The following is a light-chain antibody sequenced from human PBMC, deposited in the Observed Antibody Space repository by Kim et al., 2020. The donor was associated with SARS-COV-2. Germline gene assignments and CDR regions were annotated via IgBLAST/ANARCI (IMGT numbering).Light chain of an antibody. Sequence: RQPATLTCTGNSNNVGHQGAVWLQQHQGHPPKLLSYRNNNRPSGISDRLSASRSENTASLTITGLQPEDEADYYCSAWDSGLSAWVFGGGTQLTVL. J-gene: IGLJ3*02. CDR2: RNN. CDR1: SNNVGHQG. V-gene: IGLV10-54*01. CDR3: SAWDSGLSAWV.